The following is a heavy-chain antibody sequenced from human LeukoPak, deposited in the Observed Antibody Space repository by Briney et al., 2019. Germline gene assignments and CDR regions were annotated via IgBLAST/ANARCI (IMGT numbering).Heavy chain of an antibody. CDR2: ISAYNGNT. J-gene: IGHJ3*02. D-gene: IGHD2-2*01. CDR1: GYTFTSYG. Sequence: ASVKVSCKASGYTFTSYGIGWVRQAPGQGLEWMGWISAYNGNTNYAQKLQGRVTMTTDTSTSTAYVELRSLRSDDTAVYYCARDIVVVPAAILHAFDIWGQGTMVTVSS. CDR3: ARDIVVVPAAILHAFDI. V-gene: IGHV1-18*01.